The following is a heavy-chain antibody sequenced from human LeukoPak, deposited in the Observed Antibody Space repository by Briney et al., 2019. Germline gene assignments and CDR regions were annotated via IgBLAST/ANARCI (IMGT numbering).Heavy chain of an antibody. V-gene: IGHV3-23*01. Sequence: GGTLRLSCAASGFTFTSYAMNWVRQAPGKGLEWVSAISGSGGSTYYADSVKGRFTISRDNSKNTLYLQMNSLRAEDTAVYYCAKKYNTGLDPWGQGTLVTVSS. D-gene: IGHD1-14*01. CDR1: GFTFTSYA. J-gene: IGHJ5*02. CDR3: AKKYNTGLDP. CDR2: ISGSGGST.